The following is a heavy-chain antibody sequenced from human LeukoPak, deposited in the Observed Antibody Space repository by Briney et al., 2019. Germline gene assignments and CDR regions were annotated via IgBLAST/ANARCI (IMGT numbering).Heavy chain of an antibody. D-gene: IGHD6-19*01. J-gene: IGHJ4*02. CDR2: IWYDGSQK. Sequence: GGSLRLSCIGSGFTFSSYGIHWVRQAPGKGLEWVAVIWYDGSQKYHADSLKGRFTISRDNSKNTLYLQMNSLRAEDTAVYYCASRSSSGWNYWGQGTLVTVSS. CDR1: GFTFSSYG. CDR3: ASRSSSGWNY. V-gene: IGHV3-33*01.